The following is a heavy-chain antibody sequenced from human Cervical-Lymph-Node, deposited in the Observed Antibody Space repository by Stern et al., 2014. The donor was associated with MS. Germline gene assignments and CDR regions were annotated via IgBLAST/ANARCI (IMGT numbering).Heavy chain of an antibody. J-gene: IGHJ5*02. V-gene: IGHV3-30*18. CDR2: ISSDGRNE. D-gene: IGHD2-15*01. Sequence: QVQLVESGGGVVQPGRSLRLSCAASGFTFSNYAMHWVRQAPDKGLEGVAVISSDGRNEYYADSVKGRFTISRDNSKNTLYLQMNSLRAEDTAVYYCAKALGYCSGGSCHVPRKYNWFDPWGQGTLVTVSS. CDR1: GFTFSNYA. CDR3: AKALGYCSGGSCHVPRKYNWFDP.